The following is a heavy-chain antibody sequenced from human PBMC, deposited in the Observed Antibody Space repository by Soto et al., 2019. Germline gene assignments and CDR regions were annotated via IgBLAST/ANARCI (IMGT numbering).Heavy chain of an antibody. CDR2: IIPILGIA. J-gene: IGHJ4*02. D-gene: IGHD6-19*01. Sequence: QVQLVQSGAEVKKPGSSVKVSCKASGGTFSSYTISWVRQAPGQGLEWMGRIIPILGIANYAQKFQGRVTITADKSTSTAYMELSSLRSEDTAVYYCAFSSGWGSGWFDYWGQGTLVTVSS. V-gene: IGHV1-69*02. CDR3: AFSSGWGSGWFDY. CDR1: GGTFSSYT.